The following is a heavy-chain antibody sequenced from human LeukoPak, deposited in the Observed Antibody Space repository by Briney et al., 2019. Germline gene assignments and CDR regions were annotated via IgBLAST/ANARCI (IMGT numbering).Heavy chain of an antibody. J-gene: IGHJ4*02. V-gene: IGHV1-18*01. CDR2: ISAYNGNT. D-gene: IGHD3-22*01. CDR1: GYTFTGYG. Sequence: ASVKVSCKAPGYTFTGYGISWVRQATGQGLEWMGWISAYNGNTNYAQKLQGRVTMTTDTSTSTAYMELRSLRSDDTAVYYCARSPRSGYYGPYYFDYWGQGTLVTVSS. CDR3: ARSPRSGYYGPYYFDY.